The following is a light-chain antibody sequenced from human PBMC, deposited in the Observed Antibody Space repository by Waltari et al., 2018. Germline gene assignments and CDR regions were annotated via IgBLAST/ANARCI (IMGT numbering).Light chain of an antibody. CDR1: NIESKS. CDR3: QVWDANTDPGV. CDR2: YDN. J-gene: IGLJ1*01. V-gene: IGLV3-21*01. Sequence: SYVLTQPPSVSVAPGETARITCGGNNIESKSVHWYRQRPGQAPVVVISYDNDRAAGIPEGFSGSNAGNPATLTISRVEAGDEADYYCQVWDANTDPGVFGTGTEVTVL.